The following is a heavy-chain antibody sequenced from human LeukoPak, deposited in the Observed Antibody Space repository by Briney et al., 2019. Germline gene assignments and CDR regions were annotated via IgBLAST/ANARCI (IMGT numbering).Heavy chain of an antibody. CDR1: GYSFTSYW. V-gene: IGHV5-51*01. CDR2: IYPGDSDT. CDR3: ARHTELGWSSPDAFDI. D-gene: IGHD7-27*01. Sequence: GESLKISGKGSGYSFTSYWIGWVRQMPGKGLEWMGIIYPGDSDTRYSPSLQGQDAISADKSISTAYLQWSSLKASDTAMYYCARHTELGWSSPDAFDIWGQGTMVTVSS. J-gene: IGHJ3*02.